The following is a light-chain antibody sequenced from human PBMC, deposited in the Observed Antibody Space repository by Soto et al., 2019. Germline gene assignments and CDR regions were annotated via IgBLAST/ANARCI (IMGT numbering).Light chain of an antibody. CDR2: DAS. V-gene: IGKV1-5*01. CDR3: QPYNSLWK. Sequence: DIQMPQSPSTLSASVGARVTITCRASQTISTWLAWHQQKPGKAPKLLIDDASSWESGVPSRFSGSGSGTEFSLTISHLQTDDFATDYCQPYNSLWKFGQGHEVEIK. J-gene: IGKJ1*01. CDR1: QTISTW.